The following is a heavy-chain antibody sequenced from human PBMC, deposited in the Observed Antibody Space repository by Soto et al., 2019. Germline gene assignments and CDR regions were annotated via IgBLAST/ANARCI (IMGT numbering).Heavy chain of an antibody. D-gene: IGHD3-3*01. J-gene: IGHJ6*02. Sequence: QVQLQESGPGLVKPSQTLSLTCTVSGGSISSGGYYWSWIRQHPGKGLEWIGYIYYSGSTYYNPSLKSRVTISVDTSKNQFSLKLSSVTAADTAVYYCARGHPRGFWSGYSYYYYGMDVCGQGTTVTVSS. CDR2: IYYSGST. CDR1: GGSISSGGYY. CDR3: ARGHPRGFWSGYSYYYYGMDV. V-gene: IGHV4-31*03.